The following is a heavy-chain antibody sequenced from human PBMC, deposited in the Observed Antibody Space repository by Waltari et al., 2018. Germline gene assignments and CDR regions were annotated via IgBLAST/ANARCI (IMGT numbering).Heavy chain of an antibody. Sequence: QLQLQESGPGLVKPSETLSLTCTVSGGSISSSSSYWGWLLQHPGKGLEWIGSIYYSGSTYYNPSLKIRVTISVDTSKNQFALKLSSVTAADTAVYYCARHKSCSHCYTPVGEFDAFDIWGQGTMVTVSS. J-gene: IGHJ3*02. CDR3: ARHKSCSHCYTPVGEFDAFDI. V-gene: IGHV4-39*01. CDR1: GGSISSSSSY. CDR2: IYYSGST. D-gene: IGHD2-2*02.